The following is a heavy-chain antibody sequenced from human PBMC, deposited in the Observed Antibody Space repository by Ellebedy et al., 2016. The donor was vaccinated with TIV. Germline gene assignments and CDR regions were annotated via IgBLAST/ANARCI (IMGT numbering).Heavy chain of an antibody. V-gene: IGHV3-23*01. D-gene: IGHD1-26*01. CDR1: GFNFNIFA. CDR2: ISSSGDST. Sequence: PGGSLRLSCATSGFNFNIFAMSWVRQAPGEGLEWVSAISSSGDSTFYADSVKGRFTVSRDTSKNMLYLQMNGLRVEDTALYYCAKDLWDLSGLDYWGQGALVTVAS. J-gene: IGHJ4*02. CDR3: AKDLWDLSGLDY.